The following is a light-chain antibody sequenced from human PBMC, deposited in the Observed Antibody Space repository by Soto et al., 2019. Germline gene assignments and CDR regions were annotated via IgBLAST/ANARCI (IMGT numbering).Light chain of an antibody. V-gene: IGKV1-27*01. J-gene: IGKJ4*01. CDR2: AAS. CDR3: QKYDIAPRT. Sequence: DTQMTQSPSSLSASLGDRVTITCRASQAINNYLAWYQQRPGKVPKLLIYAASTLQSGVPSRFSGSGSGTDFTLTISSLQPEDVATYYCQKYDIAPRTFGGGTRVELK. CDR1: QAINNY.